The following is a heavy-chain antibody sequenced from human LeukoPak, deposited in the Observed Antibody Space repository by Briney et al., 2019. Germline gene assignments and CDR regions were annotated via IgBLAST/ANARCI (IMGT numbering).Heavy chain of an antibody. J-gene: IGHJ4*02. CDR1: GGSISSGGYY. Sequence: SETLSLTCTVSGGSISSGGYYWSWIRQHPGKGLEWIGYIYYSGSTYYNPSLKSRVTISVDTSKNQFSLKLSSVTAADTAVYYCARGTRMPLGGIDYWGQGTLVTVSS. CDR3: ARGTRMPLGGIDY. CDR2: IYYSGST. D-gene: IGHD1-26*01. V-gene: IGHV4-31*03.